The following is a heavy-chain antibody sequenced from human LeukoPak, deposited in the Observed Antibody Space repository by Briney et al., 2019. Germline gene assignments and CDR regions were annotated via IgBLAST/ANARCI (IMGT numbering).Heavy chain of an antibody. CDR1: GYTLTELS. CDR3: ATVLGCSSTSCYDDWFDP. V-gene: IGHV1-24*01. J-gene: IGHJ5*02. Sequence: ASVKVSGKVSGYTLTELSMHWVRQAPGKGLEWMGGFDPEDGETIYAQKFQGRVTMTEDTSTDTAYMELSSLRSEDTAVYYCATVLGCSSTSCYDDWFDPWGQGTLVTVSS. D-gene: IGHD2-2*01. CDR2: FDPEDGET.